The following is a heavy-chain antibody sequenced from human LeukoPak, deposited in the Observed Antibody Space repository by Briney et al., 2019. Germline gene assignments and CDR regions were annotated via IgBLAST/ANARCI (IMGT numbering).Heavy chain of an antibody. J-gene: IGHJ4*02. V-gene: IGHV4-59*01. CDR1: GGSISSYY. CDR2: IYYSGST. CDR3: ARARVAAAIDY. Sequence: SETLSLTCTVSGGSISSYYWSWIRQPPGKGLERIGYIYYSGSTNYNPSLKSRVTISVDTSKNQFSLKLSSVTAADTAVYYCARARVAAAIDYWGQGTLVTVSS. D-gene: IGHD6-13*01.